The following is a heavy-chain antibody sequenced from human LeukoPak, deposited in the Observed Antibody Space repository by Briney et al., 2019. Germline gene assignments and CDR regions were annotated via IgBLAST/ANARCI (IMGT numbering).Heavy chain of an antibody. CDR1: GGSISSSSYS. Sequence: ETLSLTCTVSGGSISSSSYSWCWIRQAPGKGLEWVSAISGSGGSTYYADSVKGRFTISRDNSKNTLYLQMNSLRAEDTAVYYCAKDSKGYSYSHTTALHSTNWGQGTLVTVSS. J-gene: IGHJ4*02. CDR2: ISGSGGST. D-gene: IGHD5-18*01. V-gene: IGHV3-23*01. CDR3: AKDSKGYSYSHTTALHSTN.